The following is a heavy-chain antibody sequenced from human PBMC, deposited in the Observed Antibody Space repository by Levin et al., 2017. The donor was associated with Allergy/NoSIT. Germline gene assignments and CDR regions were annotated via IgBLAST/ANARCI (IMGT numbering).Heavy chain of an antibody. V-gene: IGHV3-7*01. CDR3: ARELVVAATENYYYYGMDV. CDR1: GFTFSSYW. D-gene: IGHD2-15*01. J-gene: IGHJ6*02. CDR2: IKQDGSEK. Sequence: GGSLRLSCAASGFTFSSYWMSWVRQAPGKGLEWVANIKQDGSEKYYVDSVKGRFTISRDNAKNSLYLQMNSLRAEDTAVYYCARELVVAATENYYYYGMDVWGQGTTVTVSS.